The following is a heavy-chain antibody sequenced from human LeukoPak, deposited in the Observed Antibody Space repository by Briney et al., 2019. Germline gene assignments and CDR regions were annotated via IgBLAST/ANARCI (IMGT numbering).Heavy chain of an antibody. J-gene: IGHJ5*02. D-gene: IGHD4-23*01. V-gene: IGHV3-30*02. CDR2: IRYDGNNK. CDR1: GFTFSSDA. CDR3: AKGDAYGANTRLPKYNWFDP. Sequence: PGGSLRLSWAASGFTFSSDAMHWVRQAPGRGLEWVAFIRYDGNNKNYARSLKDRFTISRDNSKDTLYLQMNNLRAEDTGVDYCAKGDAYGANTRLPKYNWFDPWGQGTLVTVSS.